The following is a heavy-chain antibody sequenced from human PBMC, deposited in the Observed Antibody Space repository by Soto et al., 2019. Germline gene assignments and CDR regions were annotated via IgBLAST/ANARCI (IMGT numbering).Heavy chain of an antibody. J-gene: IGHJ5*02. CDR2: ISGSGGST. V-gene: IGHV3-23*01. D-gene: IGHD3-22*01. Sequence: EVQLLESGGGLVQPGGSLSLSCAASGFRFSDYGMYWVRQAPGKGLEWVSSISGSGGSTYYADSVKGRFTISRDSSKNTLYLQMNSLRGEDTAVYYCAKDRGIVVGAEFDPWGQGTLGTVSS. CDR1: GFRFSDYG. CDR3: AKDRGIVVGAEFDP.